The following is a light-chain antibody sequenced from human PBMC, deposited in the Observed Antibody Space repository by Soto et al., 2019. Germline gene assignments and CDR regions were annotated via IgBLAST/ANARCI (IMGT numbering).Light chain of an antibody. J-gene: IGLJ2*01. Sequence: QSALTQHASVSGSPGQSITISCTGTTSDVGLYNYVSWYQQHPGKAPKLMISEVSNRPSGVSNRFSGSKSGNTASLTISGLQAEDEADYYCSSYTSSDTLVFGAGTKLTVL. CDR3: SSYTSSDTLV. CDR2: EVS. V-gene: IGLV2-14*01. CDR1: TSDVGLYNY.